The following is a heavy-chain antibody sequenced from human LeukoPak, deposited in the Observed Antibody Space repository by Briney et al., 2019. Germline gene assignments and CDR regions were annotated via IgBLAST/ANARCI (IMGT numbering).Heavy chain of an antibody. D-gene: IGHD5-12*01. V-gene: IGHV3-48*03. CDR2: INSGYSV. CDR3: ARSLSGYITDPFFDQ. CDR1: GFSFSSYE. Sequence: PGGSLRLSRVVSGFSFSSYEMNWVRRTPGKRLEWVAYINSGYSVHYSDSVKGRFTISRDNARDSLFLQMNSLRAEDTAVYYCARSLSGYITDPFFDQWGQGTLVTVSS. J-gene: IGHJ4*02.